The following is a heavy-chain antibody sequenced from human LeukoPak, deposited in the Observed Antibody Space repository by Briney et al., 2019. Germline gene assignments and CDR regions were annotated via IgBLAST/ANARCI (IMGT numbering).Heavy chain of an antibody. J-gene: IGHJ4*02. CDR1: GFTFSSYA. CDR3: ARRIQLWSVSFHFDY. Sequence: GGSLRLSCAASGFTFSSYAMHWVRQAPGKGLEWVAVISYDGSNKYYADSVKGRFTISRDNSKNTLYLQMNSLRAEDTAVYYCARRIQLWSVSFHFDYWGQGTLVTVSS. CDR2: ISYDGSNK. V-gene: IGHV3-30*04. D-gene: IGHD5-18*01.